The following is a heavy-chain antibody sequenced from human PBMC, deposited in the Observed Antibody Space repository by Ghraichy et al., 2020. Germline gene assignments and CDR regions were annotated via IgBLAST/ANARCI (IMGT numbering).Heavy chain of an antibody. D-gene: IGHD6-19*01. J-gene: IGHJ4*02. CDR3: ARVIGTVEVAGTGQHYVDS. Sequence: SETLSLTCTVSGGSVSRSNYYWGWIRQPPGKGLEWIANIHHSGSTYYNPSLKSRVTITIDTSKNQFSLNVTSVTAADTAVYYCARVIGTVEVAGTGQHYVDSWCQGTLGTVSS. V-gene: IGHV4-39*01. CDR2: IHHSGST. CDR1: GGSVSRSNYY.